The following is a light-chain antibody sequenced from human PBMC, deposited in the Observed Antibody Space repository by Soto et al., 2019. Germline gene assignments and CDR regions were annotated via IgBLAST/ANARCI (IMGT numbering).Light chain of an antibody. J-gene: IGKJ5*01. CDR2: DAS. CDR3: QHYGSPIT. Sequence: EIVLTQSPATLSLSPGERATLSCRAGQNISTSLVLSQQKPGQSTRLLIYDASHSATGVPASFSGSGSATYFTPTISRLEPEDSAVYYCQHYGSPITFGQGTKLEIK. CDR1: QNISTS. V-gene: IGKV3-11*01.